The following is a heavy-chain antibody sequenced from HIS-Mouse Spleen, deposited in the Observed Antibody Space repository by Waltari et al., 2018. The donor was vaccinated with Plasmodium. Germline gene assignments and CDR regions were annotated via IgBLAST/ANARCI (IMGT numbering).Heavy chain of an antibody. V-gene: IGHV3-7*01. J-gene: IGHJ2*01. Sequence: EVQLGESGGGLVQPGGSLRLSWAASGLTFSSCLMGWVRQAPGKGLEWVANIKQDGSDKYYVDSVKGRFTISRDNAKNSLYLQMNSLRAEDTAVYYCASSWYWYFDLWGRGTLVTVSS. CDR2: IKQDGSDK. CDR1: GLTFSSCL. D-gene: IGHD6-13*01. CDR3: ASSWYWYFDL.